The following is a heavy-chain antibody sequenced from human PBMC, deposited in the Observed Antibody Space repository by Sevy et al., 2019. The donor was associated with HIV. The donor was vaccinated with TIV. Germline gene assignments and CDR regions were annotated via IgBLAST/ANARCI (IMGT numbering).Heavy chain of an antibody. V-gene: IGHV3-30-3*01. D-gene: IGHD3-16*02. CDR1: GFTFSSYA. J-gene: IGHJ4*02. CDR3: ARDSTNNYDYVWGSYRRSEPTFDY. Sequence: GGSLRLSCAASGFTFSSYAMHWVRQAPGKGLEWVAVISYDGSNKYYADSVKGRFTISRDNSKNTLYLQMNSLRAEDTAVYYCARDSTNNYDYVWGSYRRSEPTFDYWGQGTLVTVSS. CDR2: ISYDGSNK.